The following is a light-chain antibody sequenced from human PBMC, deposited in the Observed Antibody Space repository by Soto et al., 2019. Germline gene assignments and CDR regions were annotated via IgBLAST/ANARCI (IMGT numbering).Light chain of an antibody. V-gene: IGLV1-40*01. CDR2: GNR. Sequence: QSVLTQPPSVSGAPGQRVTLTCTGNTSNLGAGYDVHWYQQLPGAAPKLVIFGNRNRPSGVPERFSGSKSGTSASLAITGLQAEDEADYYCQAYDYSLTASVFGGGTKLTVL. CDR3: QAYDYSLTASV. J-gene: IGLJ3*02. CDR1: TSNLGAGYD.